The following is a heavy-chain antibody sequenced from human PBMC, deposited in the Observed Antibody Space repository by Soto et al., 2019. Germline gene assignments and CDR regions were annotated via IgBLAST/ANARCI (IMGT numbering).Heavy chain of an antibody. CDR3: AKDSGLPVFGGLIHALDI. V-gene: IGHV3-23*01. CDR1: GLTFRDYA. J-gene: IGHJ3*02. Sequence: EVRLLESGGGLGQPGGSLRLSCAASGLTFRDYAMSWVRQAPGQGLEWVSTISGSLNSAFYADSVKGRFTISRDTSNNTSYMPMNSRRAEDTAVYLGAKDSGLPVFGGLIHALDIWGQGTLVSVSS. D-gene: IGHD3-3*01. CDR2: ISGSLNSA.